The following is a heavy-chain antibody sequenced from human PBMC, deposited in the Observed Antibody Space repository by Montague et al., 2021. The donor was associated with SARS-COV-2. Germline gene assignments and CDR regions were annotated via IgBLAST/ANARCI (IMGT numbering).Heavy chain of an antibody. CDR1: GGSLSGHY. J-gene: IGHJ6*02. Sequence: SETLSLTCAVYGGSLSGHYWSWIRQPLEKGLEWIGEINHSANTKYNPSLNSPVTISIDTSKSQFSLKMTSVTAADTATYYWASGIYPSGSYYNRYYYGLNIWGPGTTVIVSS. CDR2: INHSANT. V-gene: IGHV4-34*01. CDR3: ASGIYPSGSYYNRYYYGLNI. D-gene: IGHD3-10*01.